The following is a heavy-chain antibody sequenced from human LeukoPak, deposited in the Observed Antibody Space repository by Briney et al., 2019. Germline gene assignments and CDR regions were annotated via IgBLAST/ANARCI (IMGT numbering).Heavy chain of an antibody. CDR1: GGSISSYY. CDR2: VHYSGST. CDR3: ARTEESGYNSGYYMDV. D-gene: IGHD5-18*01. J-gene: IGHJ6*03. V-gene: IGHV4-59*01. Sequence: SETLSLTCTVSGGSISSYYWSWIRQPPGKGLEWIGFVHYSGSTHYNPSLKSRVTISVDTSKNQVSLKLTSVTAADTAVYYCARTEESGYNSGYYMDVWGKGTTVTVSS.